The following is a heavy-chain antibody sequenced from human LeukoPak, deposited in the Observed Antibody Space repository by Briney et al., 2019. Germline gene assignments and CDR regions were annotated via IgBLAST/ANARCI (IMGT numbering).Heavy chain of an antibody. D-gene: IGHD5-24*01. Sequence: SETLSLTCTVSGGSISSYYWSWLWQPPGKGLEWIGYIYYSGSTNYNPSLKSRVTISVDTSKNQFSLKLSSVTAADTAVYYCARGGDGYKNAFDIWGQGTMVTVSS. CDR1: GGSISSYY. V-gene: IGHV4-59*01. CDR2: IYYSGST. CDR3: ARGGDGYKNAFDI. J-gene: IGHJ3*02.